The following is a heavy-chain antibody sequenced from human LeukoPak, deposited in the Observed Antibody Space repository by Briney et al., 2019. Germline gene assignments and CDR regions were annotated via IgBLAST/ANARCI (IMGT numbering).Heavy chain of an antibody. V-gene: IGHV3-30*18. Sequence: GGSLRLSCAASGFTFSNYDMHWVRQAPGKGLEWVAVISYDGSNKYYADSVKGRFTISRDNSKSTLCLQMNSLRAEDTAVYYCAKQLGYCSDGSCYFPYWGQGTLVTVSS. D-gene: IGHD2-15*01. J-gene: IGHJ4*02. CDR2: ISYDGSNK. CDR1: GFTFSNYD. CDR3: AKQLGYCSDGSCYFPY.